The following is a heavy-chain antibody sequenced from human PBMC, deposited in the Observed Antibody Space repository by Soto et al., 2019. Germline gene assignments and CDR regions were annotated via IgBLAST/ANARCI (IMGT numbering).Heavy chain of an antibody. CDR3: AKKRSDTPTPGGHS. D-gene: IGHD1-1*01. J-gene: IGHJ6*03. V-gene: IGHV3-23*01. CDR1: GFTFNNYA. CDR2: ISSSGGKI. Sequence: GGSLRLSCAASGFTFNNYAMSWVRQAPGEGLEWVSGISSSGGKIYYADSVKGRFTISRDSSKSALYLQMNSLRAEDTAVYHWAKKRSDTPTPGGHSWGNGPPVT.